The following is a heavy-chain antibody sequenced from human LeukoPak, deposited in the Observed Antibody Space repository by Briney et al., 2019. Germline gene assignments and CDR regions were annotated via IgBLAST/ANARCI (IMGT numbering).Heavy chain of an antibody. Sequence: PGGSLRLSCAASGFTFSNYWMNWIRQAPGKGLVRVSRIKSDGSTATYADSVKGRFSVSRDNAKNTVYLQMNSLRTEDTAVYYCAKSDYFDPWGQGTLVTVSS. CDR1: GFTFSNYW. D-gene: IGHD4/OR15-4a*01. J-gene: IGHJ5*02. V-gene: IGHV3-74*01. CDR3: AKSDYFDP. CDR2: IKSDGSTA.